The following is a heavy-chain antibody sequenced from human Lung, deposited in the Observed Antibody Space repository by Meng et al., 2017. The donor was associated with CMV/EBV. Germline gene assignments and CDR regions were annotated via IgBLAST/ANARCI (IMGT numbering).Heavy chain of an antibody. Sequence: SCAASGFTFSGYWMNCVRQAPGKGLEWVANIGRDGSDKYYVDSVKGRFTISRDNTRNSIHLQMNSLKAEDTAVYYCATYLGHCNPGVCQPQYYGLAVWXQGTTVTVSS. CDR3: ATYLGHCNPGVCQPQYYGLAV. CDR2: IGRDGSDK. CDR1: GFTFSGYW. D-gene: IGHD2-8*01. V-gene: IGHV3-7*01. J-gene: IGHJ6*02.